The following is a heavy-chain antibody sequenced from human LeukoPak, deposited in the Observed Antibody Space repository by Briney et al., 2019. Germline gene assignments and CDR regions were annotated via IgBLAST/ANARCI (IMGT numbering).Heavy chain of an antibody. CDR1: GYTFTSYA. CDR2: INAGNGNT. V-gene: IGHV1-3*01. D-gene: IGHD3-3*01. CDR3: AREKLAYYDFWSGSQRDRYFDL. Sequence: ASVKVSCKASGYTFTSYAMHWVRQAPGQRLEWMGWINAGNGNTKYSQKFQGRVTITRDTSASTAYMELSRLRSDDTAVYYCAREKLAYYDFWSGSQRDRYFDLWGRGNRVTVPS. J-gene: IGHJ2*01.